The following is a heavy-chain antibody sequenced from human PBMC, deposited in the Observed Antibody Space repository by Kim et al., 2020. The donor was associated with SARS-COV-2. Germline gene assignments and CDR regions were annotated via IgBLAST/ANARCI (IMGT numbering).Heavy chain of an antibody. J-gene: IGHJ4*02. CDR2: ISAYNGNT. Sequence: ASVKVSCKASGYTFTSYGISWVRQAPGQGLEWMGWISAYNGNTNYAQKLQGRVTMTTDTSTSTAYMELRSLRSDDTAVYYCARGFQKRSYDFWSGRGPYYFDYWGQGTLVTVSS. CDR1: GYTFTSYG. D-gene: IGHD3-3*01. CDR3: ARGFQKRSYDFWSGRGPYYFDY. V-gene: IGHV1-18*04.